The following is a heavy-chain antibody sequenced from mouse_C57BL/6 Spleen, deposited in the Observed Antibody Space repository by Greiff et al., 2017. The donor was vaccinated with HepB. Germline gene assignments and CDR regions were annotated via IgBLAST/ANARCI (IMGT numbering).Heavy chain of an antibody. CDR2: IYPRDGST. CDR1: GYTFTSYD. J-gene: IGHJ4*01. Sequence: QVQLQQSGPELVKPGASVKLSCKASGYTFTSYDINWVKQRPGQGLEWIGWIYPRDGSTKYNEKFKGKATLTVDTSSSTAYMELHSLTSEDSAVYFCARGNYYGSRGYYAMDYWGQGTSVTVSS. D-gene: IGHD1-1*01. CDR3: ARGNYYGSRGYYAMDY. V-gene: IGHV1-85*01.